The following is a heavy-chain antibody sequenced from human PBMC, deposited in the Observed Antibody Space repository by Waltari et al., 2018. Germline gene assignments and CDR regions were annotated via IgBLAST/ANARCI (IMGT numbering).Heavy chain of an antibody. V-gene: IGHV3-53*01. CDR3: ARSDYGDYGID. CDR2: IYSGGNT. CDR1: GFTVSSNY. Sequence: EVQLVESGGGLIQPGGSLRLSCAASGFTVSSNYMSWVRHAPGKGLEWVSVIYSGGNTYYADSVKGRFTISRDSSKNTLYLQMNSLRAEDTAFYYCARSDYGDYGIDWGQGTLVTVSS. J-gene: IGHJ4*02. D-gene: IGHD4-17*01.